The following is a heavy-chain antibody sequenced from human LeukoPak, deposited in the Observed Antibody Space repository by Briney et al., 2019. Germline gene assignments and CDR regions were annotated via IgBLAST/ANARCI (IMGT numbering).Heavy chain of an antibody. CDR1: GFTFSSYW. J-gene: IGHJ4*02. D-gene: IGHD3-9*01. CDR3: ARDQRGPLLTGYRATFDY. Sequence: SGGSLRLSCAASGFTFSSYWMSWVRQAPGKGLEWVANIKQDGSEKYYVDSVKGRFTISRDNAKNSLYLQMNSLRAEDTAVYYCARDQRGPLLTGYRATFDYWGQGTLVTVSS. CDR2: IKQDGSEK. V-gene: IGHV3-7*01.